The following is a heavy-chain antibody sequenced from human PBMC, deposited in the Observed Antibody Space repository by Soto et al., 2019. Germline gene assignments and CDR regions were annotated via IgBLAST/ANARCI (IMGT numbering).Heavy chain of an antibody. Sequence: PGESLKISCQASGHSFTDYWISWVRQMPGKGLEWMARIDPSDSYTNYSPSFQGHVTISADKSLNTAFLQWSSLKASDSAMYYCARHIVVVVAATPDAFDIWGQGTMVTVSS. CDR2: IDPSDSYT. CDR1: GHSFTDYW. J-gene: IGHJ3*02. V-gene: IGHV5-10-1*01. D-gene: IGHD2-15*01. CDR3: ARHIVVVVAATPDAFDI.